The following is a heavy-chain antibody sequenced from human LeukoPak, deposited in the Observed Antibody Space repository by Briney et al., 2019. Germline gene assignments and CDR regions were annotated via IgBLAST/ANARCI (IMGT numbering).Heavy chain of an antibody. CDR3: ARDIDYEDY. J-gene: IGHJ4*02. CDR1: GFTFSTYW. V-gene: IGHV3-7*01. CDR2: ITQDRSEK. D-gene: IGHD4-17*01. Sequence: AGGSLRLSCAASGFTFSTYWMTWVRQAPGKGLEWVPNITQDRSEKYYVVSVKGRFTISRDNANNSLYLQMNSLRAEDTAVYYCARDIDYEDYWGQGTLVTVSS.